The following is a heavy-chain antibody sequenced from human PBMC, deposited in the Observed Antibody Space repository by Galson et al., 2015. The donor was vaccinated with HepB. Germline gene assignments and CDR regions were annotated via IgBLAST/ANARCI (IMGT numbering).Heavy chain of an antibody. CDR2: ISYDGSNK. Sequence: SLRLSCAASGFTFKTYTMHWVRQAPGKGLEWVAVISYDGSNKYYADSVKGRFTISRDNSKNTLYLQMNSLRAEDTAVYYCARTPTDYFDYWGQGTLVTVSS. J-gene: IGHJ4*02. CDR3: ARTPTDYFDY. CDR1: GFTFKTYT. V-gene: IGHV3-30-3*01.